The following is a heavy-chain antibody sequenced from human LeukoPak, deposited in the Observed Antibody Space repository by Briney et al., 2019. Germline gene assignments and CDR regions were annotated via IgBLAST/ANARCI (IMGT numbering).Heavy chain of an antibody. V-gene: IGHV4-30-2*01. CDR2: INHSGST. Sequence: SQTLSLTCTVSGGSISSGGYYWSWIRQPPGKGLEWIGEINHSGSTNYNPSLKSRVTISVDTSKNQFSLKLSSVTAADTAVYYCASGGSGTRSFDYWGQGTLVTVSS. D-gene: IGHD3-16*01. J-gene: IGHJ4*02. CDR3: ASGGSGTRSFDY. CDR1: GGSISSGGYY.